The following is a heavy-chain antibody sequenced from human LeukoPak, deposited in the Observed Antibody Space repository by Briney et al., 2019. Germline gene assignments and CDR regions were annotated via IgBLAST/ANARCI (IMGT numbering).Heavy chain of an antibody. Sequence: SVTVSCKASGGTFSSYAISWGRQAPGQGLEWMWGIIPIFGTANYAQKFQGRVTITADKSTSTAYMELSSLRSEHTAVYYCAQAVAQWLLPGRNNWFDPWGQGTLVTVSS. J-gene: IGHJ5*02. CDR2: IIPIFGTA. CDR1: GGTFSSYA. V-gene: IGHV1-69*06. D-gene: IGHD6-19*01. CDR3: AQAVAQWLLPGRNNWFDP.